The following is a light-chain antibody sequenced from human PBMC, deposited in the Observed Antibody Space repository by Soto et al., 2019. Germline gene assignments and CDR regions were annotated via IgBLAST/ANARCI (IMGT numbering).Light chain of an antibody. CDR3: QVWDSSSDHHVV. CDR2: YDS. J-gene: IGLJ2*01. V-gene: IGLV3-21*04. Sequence: YELTQPPSVSVAPGKTARITCGGNNIGSKSVHWYQQKPGQAPVLVIYYDSDRPSGIPERFSGSNSGNTATLTISRVEAGDEADYYCQVWDSSSDHHVVFGGGTQLTVL. CDR1: NIGSKS.